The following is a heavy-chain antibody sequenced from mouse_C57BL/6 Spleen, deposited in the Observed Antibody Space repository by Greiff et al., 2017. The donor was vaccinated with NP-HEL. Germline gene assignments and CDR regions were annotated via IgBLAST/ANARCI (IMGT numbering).Heavy chain of an antibody. V-gene: IGHV5-17*01. J-gene: IGHJ3*01. CDR2: ISSGRSTI. CDR1: GFTFSDYG. D-gene: IGHD2-3*01. CDR3: ARGYDGYYPAWFAY. Sequence: EVKLVESGGGLVKPGGSLKLSCAASGFTFSDYGMHWVRQAPEKGLEWVAYISSGRSTIYYADTVKGRFTIYRDNAKNTLFLQMTSLRSEDTAMYYCARGYDGYYPAWFAYWGQGTLVTVSA.